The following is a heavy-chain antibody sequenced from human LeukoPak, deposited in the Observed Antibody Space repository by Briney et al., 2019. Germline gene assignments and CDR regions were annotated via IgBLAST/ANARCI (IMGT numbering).Heavy chain of an antibody. CDR2: AYHSGTT. V-gene: IGHV4-30-2*01. J-gene: IGHJ4*02. Sequence: SQTLSLTCTVSGDSISTGDYYWSWIRQPPGKGLEWIGYAYHSGTTYYNPSLRSRVTISVDRSENQFSLKLSSVTAADTAVYYCARVREAETNPCPAHWGQGTLVTVSS. CDR3: ARVREAETNPCPAH. D-gene: IGHD1-14*01. CDR1: GDSISTGDYY.